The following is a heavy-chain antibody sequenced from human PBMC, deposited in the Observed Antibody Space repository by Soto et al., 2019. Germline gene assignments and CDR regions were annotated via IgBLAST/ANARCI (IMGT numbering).Heavy chain of an antibody. CDR3: ARVAYCGGDCQRGFDP. V-gene: IGHV4-59*11. CDR1: GGSISRHY. D-gene: IGHD2-21*02. Sequence: SETLSLTCTGPGGSISRHYWSWIRQPPGKGLEWIGYIYYSGSTNYNPSLKRRVTISVDTSKNQFSLKLSSVTAADTAVYYCARVAYCGGDCQRGFDPWGQGSLVTVS. CDR2: IYYSGST. J-gene: IGHJ5*02.